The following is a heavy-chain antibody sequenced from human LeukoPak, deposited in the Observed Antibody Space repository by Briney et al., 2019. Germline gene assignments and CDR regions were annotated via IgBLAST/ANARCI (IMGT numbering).Heavy chain of an antibody. CDR1: GFTFDDYA. CDR2: LNWNSDDT. Sequence: GGSLRLSCAASGFTFDDYAMHWVRQAPGKGLEWVSGLNWNSDDTDYADSVQGRFTISRDNAKNSLYLQMNSLRAEDTALYYCAKGLYDYIRGSPYYFDFWGQGTLVTVSS. CDR3: AKGLYDYIRGSPYYFDF. J-gene: IGHJ4*02. V-gene: IGHV3-9*01. D-gene: IGHD3-16*01.